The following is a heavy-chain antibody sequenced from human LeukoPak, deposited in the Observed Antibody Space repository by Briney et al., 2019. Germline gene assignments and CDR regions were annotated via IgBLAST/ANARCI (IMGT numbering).Heavy chain of an antibody. J-gene: IGHJ4*02. CDR1: GFTSSSYW. Sequence: PGGSLRLSCAASGFTSSSYWMHWVRQAPGKGLVWVSRINSDGSSTSYADSVKGRFTISRDNAKNTLSLQMNSLRAEDTAVYYCARDLGIAAPDYWSQGTLVTVSS. V-gene: IGHV3-74*01. D-gene: IGHD6-13*01. CDR3: ARDLGIAAPDY. CDR2: INSDGSST.